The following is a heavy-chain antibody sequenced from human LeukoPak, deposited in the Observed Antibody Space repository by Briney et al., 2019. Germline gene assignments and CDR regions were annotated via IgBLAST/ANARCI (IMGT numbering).Heavy chain of an antibody. J-gene: IGHJ4*02. V-gene: IGHV3-21*01. CDR2: ISSSGSYI. CDR3: AREGPINNGDLDY. CDR1: GFTFSSYS. Sequence: GGSLRRSCAASGFTFSSYSMNWVRQAPGKGLEWVSSISSSGSYIFHADSVKGRFTISRDNAKNSVYLQMNSLRAEDTAVYYCAREGPINNGDLDYWGQGTLVTVSS. D-gene: IGHD1/OR15-1a*01.